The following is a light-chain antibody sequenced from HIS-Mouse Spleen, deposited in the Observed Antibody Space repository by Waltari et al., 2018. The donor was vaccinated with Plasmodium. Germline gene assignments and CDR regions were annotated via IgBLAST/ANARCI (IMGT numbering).Light chain of an antibody. CDR3: QQDYNLPYT. CDR1: QSVSSSY. V-gene: IGKV3D-7*01. CDR2: GAS. J-gene: IGKJ2*01. Sequence: EIVMTQSPATLSLSLGERATLSCRAIQSVSSSYLSWYQQKPGQAPRLLIYGASTRATGIPARFSGSGSGTDFTLTISSLQPEDFAVYYCQQDYNLPYTFGQGTKLEIK.